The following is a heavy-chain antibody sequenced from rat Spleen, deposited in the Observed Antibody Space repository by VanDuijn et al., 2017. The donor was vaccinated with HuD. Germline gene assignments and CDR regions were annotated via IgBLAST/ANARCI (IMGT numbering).Heavy chain of an antibody. D-gene: IGHD1-9*01. Sequence: EVQLVESDGGLVQPGRSLKLSCAASGFTFNEFYMAWVRQAPTKGLEWVATISYDGSSTYYRDSVKGRFTISRDNAKSSLYLQMDSLRSEDTATYYCARHGYNSYFDYWGPGTMVTVSS. CDR2: ISYDGSST. J-gene: IGHJ1*01. CDR3: ARHGYNSYFDY. V-gene: IGHV5-29*01. CDR1: GFTFNEFY.